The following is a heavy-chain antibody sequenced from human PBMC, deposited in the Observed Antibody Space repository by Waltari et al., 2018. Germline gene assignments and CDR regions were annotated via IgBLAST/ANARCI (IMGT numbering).Heavy chain of an antibody. Sequence: QVQLVESGGGVVQPGMSLRLPCAASGFRHCNFGLHWVRQVPGKGLEWVALAWFDGFKTYYADSVRGRFTISRDNSKNTLYLDIKNLRVDDTAIYYCAKDAFGNTYLDHWGQGTLVTVSS. CDR2: AWFDGFKT. CDR3: AKDAFGNTYLDH. J-gene: IGHJ5*02. CDR1: GFRHCNFG. V-gene: IGHV3-33*06. D-gene: IGHD3-10*01.